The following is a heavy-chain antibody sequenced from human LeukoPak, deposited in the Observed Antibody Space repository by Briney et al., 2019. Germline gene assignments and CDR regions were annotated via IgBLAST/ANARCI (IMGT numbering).Heavy chain of an antibody. Sequence: SVKVSCKASGGTFSSYAISWVRQAPGQGLEWMGGIIPIFGTANYAQKFQGRVTITADKSTSTAYMELSSLRSEDTAVYYCTRGAPVGSSREFDYWGQGTLVTVSS. CDR1: GGTFSSYA. J-gene: IGHJ4*02. D-gene: IGHD5-24*01. V-gene: IGHV1-69*06. CDR3: TRGAPVGSSREFDY. CDR2: IIPIFGTA.